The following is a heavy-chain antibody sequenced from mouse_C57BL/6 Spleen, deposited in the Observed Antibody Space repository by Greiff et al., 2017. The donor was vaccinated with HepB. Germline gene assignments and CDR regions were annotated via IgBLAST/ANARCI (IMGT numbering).Heavy chain of an antibody. Sequence: QVQLQQPGTELVKPGASVKLSCKASGYTFTSYWMHWVKQRPGPGLAWIGNINPSNGGTNFNEKFKSKATLTVDNSSSPAYMQLSSLTSEDSAGYSCANYYGSSYDYYAMDYWNQGTSVTVSA. J-gene: IGHJ4*01. CDR3: ANYYGSSYDYYAMDY. V-gene: IGHV1-53*01. D-gene: IGHD1-1*01. CDR1: GYTFTSYW. CDR2: INPSNGGT.